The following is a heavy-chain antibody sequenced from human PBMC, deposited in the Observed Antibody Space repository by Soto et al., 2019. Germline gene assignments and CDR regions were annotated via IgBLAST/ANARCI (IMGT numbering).Heavy chain of an antibody. CDR2: IIPIPGTA. D-gene: IGHD2-2*01. CDR1: GGTFGSYA. J-gene: IGHJ6*02. CDR3: ARSQGSSTSLEIYYYYYYGMDV. Sequence: QVQLVQSGAEVKKPGSSVKVSCKASGGTFGSYAISWVRQAPGQGLEWMGGIIPIPGTAHYAQKFQGGVTIAADEFTSTAYMELSSLRSEETAVYYCARSQGSSTSLEIYYYYYYGMDVWGQGTTVTVSS. V-gene: IGHV1-69*01.